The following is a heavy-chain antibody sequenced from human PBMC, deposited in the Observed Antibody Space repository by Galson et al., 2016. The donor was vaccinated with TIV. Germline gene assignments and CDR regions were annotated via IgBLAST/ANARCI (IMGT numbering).Heavy chain of an antibody. J-gene: IGHJ3*01. D-gene: IGHD6-6*01. CDR1: GGSMTCYY. CDR2: IYSSGGT. V-gene: IGHV4-59*01. CDR3: TRGIAARPAIAVDAFDV. Sequence: SETLSLTCAVSGGSMTCYYWNWFRQSPGKGLEWIAYIYSSGGTNSNPSLRSRLTISVDTSKNQFSLRLYSVTAADTAIYYCTRGIAARPAIAVDAFDVWGPGTMVAVSS.